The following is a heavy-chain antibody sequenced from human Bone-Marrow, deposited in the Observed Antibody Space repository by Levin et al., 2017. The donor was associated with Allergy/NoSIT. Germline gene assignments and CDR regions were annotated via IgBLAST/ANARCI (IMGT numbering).Heavy chain of an antibody. CDR3: ARIKQRTYCSSTSCYRPHNWFDP. J-gene: IGHJ5*02. D-gene: IGHD2-2*01. Sequence: ASVKVSCKASGYTFTGYYMHWVRQAPGQGLEWMGWINPNSGGTNYAQKFQGRVTMTRDTSISTAYMELSRLRSDDTAVYYCARIKQRTYCSSTSCYRPHNWFDPWGQGTLVTVSS. CDR2: INPNSGGT. CDR1: GYTFTGYY. V-gene: IGHV1-2*02.